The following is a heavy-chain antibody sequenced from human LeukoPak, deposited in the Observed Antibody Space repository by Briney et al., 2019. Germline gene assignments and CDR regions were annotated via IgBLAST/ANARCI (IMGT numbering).Heavy chain of an antibody. D-gene: IGHD1-26*01. J-gene: IGHJ4*02. CDR3: ARSWAGMYYPFYYFDY. V-gene: IGHV4-30-2*01. CDR1: GGSISSGGYS. CDR2: IYHSGST. Sequence: PSETLSLTCAVSGGSISSGGYSWSWLRQPPGKGLEWIGYIYHSGSTYYNPSLKSRVTISVDRSKNQFSLHLDSVTAADTAVYYCARSWAGMYYPFYYFDYWGQGTLVSVSS.